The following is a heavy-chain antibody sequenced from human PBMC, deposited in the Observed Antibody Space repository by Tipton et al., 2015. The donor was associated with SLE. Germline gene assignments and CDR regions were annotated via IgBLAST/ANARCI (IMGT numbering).Heavy chain of an antibody. CDR2: IRYDGSNK. CDR1: GFTFSSYG. V-gene: IGHV3-30*02. J-gene: IGHJ4*02. Sequence: QVQLVQSGGGVVQPGGSLRLSCAASGFTFSSYGMHWVRQAPGKGLEWVAFIRYDGSNKYYADSVKGRFTISRDNSKNTLYLQMNNLRAEDTAVYYCAKGPPFFDYWGQGTLVTVSS. CDR3: AKGPPFFDY.